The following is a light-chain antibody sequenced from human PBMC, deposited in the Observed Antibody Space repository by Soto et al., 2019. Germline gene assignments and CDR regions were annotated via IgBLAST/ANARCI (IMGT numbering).Light chain of an antibody. CDR1: QSVSSN. V-gene: IGKV3-15*01. Sequence: EIMMTQSPATLSVSPGERATLSCRASQSVSSNLAWYQQKPGQAPRLLIYGASTRATGIPARFSGSGSGTEFTLTISSLQSEDFAVYYCQQYNNWPPTFGGGTKVEIK. J-gene: IGKJ4*01. CDR3: QQYNNWPPT. CDR2: GAS.